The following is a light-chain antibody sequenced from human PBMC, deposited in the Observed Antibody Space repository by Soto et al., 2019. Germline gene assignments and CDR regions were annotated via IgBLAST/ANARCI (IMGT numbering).Light chain of an antibody. CDR3: QQYHIYSGT. V-gene: IGKV1-5*03. Sequence: DIQMTQSPSTLSASVGDRVTITCRASQTIDSWLAWYQQRPGKPPNLLIYKASTLASGVPSRFSGSGSGTEFPLTINSLEPYYFSTYYCQQYHIYSGTFGQGTKVEIK. CDR1: QTIDSW. CDR2: KAS. J-gene: IGKJ1*01.